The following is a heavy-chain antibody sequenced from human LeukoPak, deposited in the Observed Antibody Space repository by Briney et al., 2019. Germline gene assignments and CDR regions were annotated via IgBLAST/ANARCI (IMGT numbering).Heavy chain of an antibody. Sequence: GGSLRLSCAASGFTFSNYVMSWVRQAPGKGLEWVSDIGGSGGSTHYADSVKGRFTISRDNSKNTLYLQTNSLRAEDTAVYYCAKDLDYYDSSGSVYWGQGTLVTVSS. J-gene: IGHJ4*02. D-gene: IGHD3-22*01. CDR2: IGGSGGST. CDR1: GFTFSNYV. CDR3: AKDLDYYDSSGSVY. V-gene: IGHV3-23*01.